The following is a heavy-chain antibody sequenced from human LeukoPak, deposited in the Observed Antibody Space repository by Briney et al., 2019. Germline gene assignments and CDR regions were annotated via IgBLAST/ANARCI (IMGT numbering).Heavy chain of an antibody. CDR1: DASISSSSYY. D-gene: IGHD5-24*01. CDR3: ARRRDGYSYFDH. CDR2: IYYTGST. V-gene: IGHV4-39*02. Sequence: PSETLSLTCTVSDASISSSSYYWGWIRQPPGKGLEWIGSIYYTGSTSYNPSLKSRVTISIDTSKNHFSLKVTSVTAADTAVYYCARRRDGYSYFDHWGQGTLVTVSS. J-gene: IGHJ4*02.